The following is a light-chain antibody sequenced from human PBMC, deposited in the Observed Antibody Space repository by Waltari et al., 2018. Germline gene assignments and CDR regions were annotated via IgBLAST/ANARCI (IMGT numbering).Light chain of an antibody. CDR1: TGPSDFA. Sequence: QPVLTQSPPASASLGASVKLTCTLSTGPSDFAIAWHQQQPERGPRYLMKLNSDGSHTKGDEIPDRFSGSSSGAERYLIISSLQSEDEAAYYCQTWGSGIVTFGGGTQLTVL. V-gene: IGLV4-69*01. J-gene: IGLJ2*01. CDR2: LNSDGSH. CDR3: QTWGSGIVT.